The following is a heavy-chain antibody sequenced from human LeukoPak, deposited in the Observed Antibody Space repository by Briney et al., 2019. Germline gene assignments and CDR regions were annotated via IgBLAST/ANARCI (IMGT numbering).Heavy chain of an antibody. CDR2: LSYDLRNE. CDR3: AREESSGWYCFDP. D-gene: IGHD6-19*01. V-gene: IGHV3-30*01. J-gene: IGHJ5*02. CDR1: GFPFTSYT. Sequence: GGSLRLSCAASGFPFTSYTMHWVRQAPGKGLEWVAVLSYDLRNEYYADSVKGRFTISGDNSKNTLYLQMNRLRAEDTAVYYCAREESSGWYCFDPWGQGALVTVSS.